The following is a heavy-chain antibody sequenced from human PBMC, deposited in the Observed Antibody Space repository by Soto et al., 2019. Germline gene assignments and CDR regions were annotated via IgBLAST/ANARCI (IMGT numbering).Heavy chain of an antibody. CDR2: ISYDGSNK. Sequence: QVQLVESGGGVVQPGRSLRLSCAASGFTFSSYGMHCVRQAPGKGLEWVAVISYDGSNKYYADSVKGRFTISRDNSKNTLYLQMNSLRAEDTAVYYCAKDQGDYGGTTGGSYYYYYYGMDVWGQGTTVTVSS. J-gene: IGHJ6*02. D-gene: IGHD4-17*01. CDR3: AKDQGDYGGTTGGSYYYYYYGMDV. CDR1: GFTFSSYG. V-gene: IGHV3-30*18.